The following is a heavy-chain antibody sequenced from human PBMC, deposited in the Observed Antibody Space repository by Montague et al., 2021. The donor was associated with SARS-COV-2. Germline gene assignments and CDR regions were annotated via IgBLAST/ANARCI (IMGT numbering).Heavy chain of an antibody. Sequence: SETLSLTCSVSGFSISSGFYWAWIRQSPGKGPDWLGTVYHSVYTHYNPSLKGRVTVSIDTSKNQFSLTVTSVTAADTAVYFCARRGYTGSDYFDYWGQGTLVTVSS. J-gene: IGHJ4*02. V-gene: IGHV4-38-2*01. CDR2: VYHSVYT. D-gene: IGHD5-12*01. CDR3: ARRGYTGSDYFDY. CDR1: GFSISSGFY.